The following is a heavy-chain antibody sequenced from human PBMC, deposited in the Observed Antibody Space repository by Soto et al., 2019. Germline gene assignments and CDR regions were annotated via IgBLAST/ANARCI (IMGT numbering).Heavy chain of an antibody. D-gene: IGHD3-9*01. CDR3: AKDLPQRYLDWFAMEATDEGGMDV. CDR2: ISHDGTYK. V-gene: IGHV3-30*18. Sequence: QVQLVESGGGVVQPGRSLRLSCAASGFTFSKYGMNWVRQAPGKGLEWVAIISHDGTYKYYADSVKGRFTISRDESKNTLYLQMRSLRSEDTARYFCAKDLPQRYLDWFAMEATDEGGMDVWGQGTTVTVSS. CDR1: GFTFSKYG. J-gene: IGHJ6*01.